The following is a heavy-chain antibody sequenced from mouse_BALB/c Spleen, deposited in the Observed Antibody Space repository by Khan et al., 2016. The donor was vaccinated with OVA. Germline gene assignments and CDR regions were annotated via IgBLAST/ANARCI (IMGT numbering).Heavy chain of an antibody. D-gene: IGHD1-2*01. CDR3: VKKGYYGYGNAWFAY. Sequence: VKLEESGPGLVAPSQSLSITCTVSGFSLTSYGVSWVRQPPGKGLEWLGVIWGDGNTNYHSALISRLSISKDNSKSQVFLKLNSLQTDDTVTYYGVKKGYYGYGNAWFAYWGQGTLVTVSA. J-gene: IGHJ3*01. CDR2: IWGDGNT. V-gene: IGHV2-3*01. CDR1: GFSLTSYG.